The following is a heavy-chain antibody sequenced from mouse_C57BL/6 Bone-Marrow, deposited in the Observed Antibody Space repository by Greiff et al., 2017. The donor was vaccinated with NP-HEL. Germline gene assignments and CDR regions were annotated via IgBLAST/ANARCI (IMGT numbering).Heavy chain of an antibody. CDR1: GYSITSGYY. Sequence: EVQLKESGPGLVKPSQSLSLTCSVTGYSITSGYYWNWIRQFPGNKLEWMGYISYDGSNNYNPSLKNRISITRDTSENQFFLKLNSVTTEDTATYYCARAYYDSHYYAMDYWGQGTSVTVSS. CDR3: ARAYYDSHYYAMDY. J-gene: IGHJ4*01. V-gene: IGHV3-6*01. D-gene: IGHD2-4*01. CDR2: ISYDGSN.